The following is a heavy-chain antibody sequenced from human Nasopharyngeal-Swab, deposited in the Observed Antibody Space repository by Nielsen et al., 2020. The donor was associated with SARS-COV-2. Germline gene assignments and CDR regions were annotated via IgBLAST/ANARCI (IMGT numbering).Heavy chain of an antibody. CDR3: VKEGIVGGSPLLVCFDC. CDR1: GFTFSSYA. J-gene: IGHJ4*02. Sequence: GESLKISCAASGFTFSSYAMSWVRQAPGKGLEWVSAISGSGGSTYYADSVKGRFTISRDNSKNTLYLQMNSLRAEDTAVYYCVKEGIVGGSPLLVCFDCWGQGTLVTVSS. CDR2: ISGSGGST. D-gene: IGHD1-26*01. V-gene: IGHV3-23*01.